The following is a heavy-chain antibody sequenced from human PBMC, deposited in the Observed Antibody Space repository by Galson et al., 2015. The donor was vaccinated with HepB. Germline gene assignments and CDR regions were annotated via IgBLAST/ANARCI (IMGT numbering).Heavy chain of an antibody. CDR3: ARGRCSSTSCYYSYYYMDV. CDR2: INHSGST. Sequence: LRLSCAASGFTFSDYYISWIRQAPGKGLEWIGEINHSGSTNYNPSLKSRVTISVDTSKNQFSLKLSSVTAADTAVYYCARGRCSSTSCYYSYYYMDVWGKGTTVTVSS. CDR1: GFTFSDYY. J-gene: IGHJ6*03. D-gene: IGHD2-2*01. V-gene: IGHV4-34*01.